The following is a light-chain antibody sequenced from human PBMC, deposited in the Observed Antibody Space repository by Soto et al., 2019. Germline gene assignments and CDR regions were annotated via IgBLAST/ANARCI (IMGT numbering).Light chain of an antibody. J-gene: IGKJ1*01. V-gene: IGKV3-20*01. CDR3: QQYGSSGT. CDR2: GAS. Sequence: EIVLTQSPATLSLSPGERATLSCRASQSIGTNLAWYQQKPGQAPSLLIYGASNRATGIPDRFSGSGSGTDFTLTISRLEPEDFAVYYCQQYGSSGTFGQGTKVDIK. CDR1: QSIGTN.